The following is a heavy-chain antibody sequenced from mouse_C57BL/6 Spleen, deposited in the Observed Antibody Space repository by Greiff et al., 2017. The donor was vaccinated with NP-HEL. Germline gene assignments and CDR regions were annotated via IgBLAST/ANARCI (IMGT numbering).Heavy chain of an antibody. CDR1: GFTFSDYG. D-gene: IGHD2-14*01. J-gene: IGHJ1*03. CDR2: ISSGSSTI. CDR3: ARGGGTRDWYFDV. Sequence: EVQVVESGGGLVKPGGSLKLSCAASGFTFSDYGMHWVRQAPEKGLEWVAYISSGSSTIYYADTVKGRFTISRDNAKNTLFLQMTSLRSEDTAMYYCARGGGTRDWYFDVWGTGTTVTVSS. V-gene: IGHV5-17*01.